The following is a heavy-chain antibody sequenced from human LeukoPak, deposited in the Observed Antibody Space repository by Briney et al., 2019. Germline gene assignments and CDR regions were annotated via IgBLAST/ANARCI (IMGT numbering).Heavy chain of an antibody. CDR2: IIPIFGTA. Sequence: ASVKVSCKASGGTFSSYAISWVRQAPGQGLEWMGGIIPIFGTANYAQKFQGRVTITADKSTSTAYMELSSLRSEDTAVYYCARGKAMVRGLGYYYMDVWGKGTTVTISS. CDR3: ARGKAMVRGLGYYYMDV. V-gene: IGHV1-69*06. J-gene: IGHJ6*03. D-gene: IGHD3-10*01. CDR1: GGTFSSYA.